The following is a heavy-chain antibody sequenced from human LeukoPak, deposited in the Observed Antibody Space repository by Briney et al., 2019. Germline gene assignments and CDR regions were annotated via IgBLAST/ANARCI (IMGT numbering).Heavy chain of an antibody. CDR2: IYYSGST. CDR3: ARGARQWLVLDY. Sequence: SETLSLTCTVSGGSISSYYWSWIRQPPGKGLEWIGYIYYSGSTNYNPSLKSRVTISVDTSKNQFSLKLSSVTAADTAVYYCARGARQWLVLDYWGQGTLVTVSS. V-gene: IGHV4-59*08. D-gene: IGHD6-19*01. CDR1: GGSISSYY. J-gene: IGHJ4*02.